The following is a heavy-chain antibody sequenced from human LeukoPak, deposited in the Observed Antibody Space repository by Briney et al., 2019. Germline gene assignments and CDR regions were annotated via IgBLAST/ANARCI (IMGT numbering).Heavy chain of an antibody. CDR2: IYYSGST. Sequence: PSETLSLTCTVSGGSISSYYWSWIRQPPGKGLEWIGYIYYSGSTNYNPSLKSRVTISVDTSKNQFSLKLSSVTAADTAVYYCARVRSSSWSGVDYYYYYMDVWGKGTTVTVSS. V-gene: IGHV4-59*12. CDR1: GGSISSYY. J-gene: IGHJ6*03. D-gene: IGHD6-13*01. CDR3: ARVRSSSWSGVDYYYYYMDV.